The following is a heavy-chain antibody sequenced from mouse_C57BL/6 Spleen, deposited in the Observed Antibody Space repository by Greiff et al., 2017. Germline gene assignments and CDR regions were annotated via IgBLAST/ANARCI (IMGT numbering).Heavy chain of an antibody. CDR3: ARGKGYGSSPEAY. V-gene: IGHV1-22*01. Sequence: VQLQQSGPELVKPGASVKMSCKASGYTFTDYNMHWVKQSHGKSLAWIGYINPNNGGTSYNQKFKGKATLTVNKSSSTAYMELRSLTSEDSAVYYWARGKGYGSSPEAYGGQGTLVTVSA. D-gene: IGHD1-1*01. CDR1: GYTFTDYN. J-gene: IGHJ3*01. CDR2: INPNNGGT.